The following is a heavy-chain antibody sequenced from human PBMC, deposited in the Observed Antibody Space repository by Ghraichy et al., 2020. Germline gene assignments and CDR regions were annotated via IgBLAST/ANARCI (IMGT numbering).Heavy chain of an antibody. V-gene: IGHV3-23*01. CDR1: GFTFSSYA. D-gene: IGHD6-13*01. Sequence: GGSLRLSFAASGFTFSSYAMSWVRQAPGKGLEWVSAISGSGGSTYYADSVKGRFTISRDNSKNTLYLQMNSLRAEDTAVYYCAKGGQQLVLWDYYYGMDVWGQGTTVTVSS. CDR2: ISGSGGST. J-gene: IGHJ6*02. CDR3: AKGGQQLVLWDYYYGMDV.